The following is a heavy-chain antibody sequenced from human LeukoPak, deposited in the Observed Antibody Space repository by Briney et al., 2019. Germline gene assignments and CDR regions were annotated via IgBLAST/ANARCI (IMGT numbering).Heavy chain of an antibody. J-gene: IGHJ4*02. D-gene: IGHD6-6*01. V-gene: IGHV4-39*07. Sequence: SQTLSPACTVSGGSISSSSDCWGWLRQPPGKGLEWIGSIYVSGSTYYNPSLRGRVTRSVDTSKNQFSLKLNSVTAADTAVYYCAKGQEVLPLGSSSFFDYWGQGTLVTVSS. CDR3: AKGQEVLPLGSSSFFDY. CDR1: GGSISSSSDC. CDR2: IYVSGST.